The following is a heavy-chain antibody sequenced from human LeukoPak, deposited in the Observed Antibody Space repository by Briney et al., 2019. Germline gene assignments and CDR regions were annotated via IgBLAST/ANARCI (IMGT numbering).Heavy chain of an antibody. CDR2: IYYSGST. V-gene: IGHV4-59*08. Sequence: PSETLSLTCTVSGGSISSYYWSWIRQPPGKGLEWIGYIYYSGSTNYNPSLKSRVTISVDTSKNQFSLKLSSVTAADTAVYYCGRAVVVPAAKGGYYYYYYGMDVWGQGTTVTVSS. D-gene: IGHD2-2*01. CDR3: GRAVVVPAAKGGYYYYYYGMDV. J-gene: IGHJ6*02. CDR1: GGSISSYY.